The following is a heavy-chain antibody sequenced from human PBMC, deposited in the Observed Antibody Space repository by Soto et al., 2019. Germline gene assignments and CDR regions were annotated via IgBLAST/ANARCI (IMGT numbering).Heavy chain of an antibody. CDR3: ARSLRTQYFDWLLDKTNWFDP. CDR2: ISAIVGNT. V-gene: IGHV3-23*01. CDR1: GFTFSSYA. D-gene: IGHD3-9*01. J-gene: IGHJ5*02. Sequence: PGGSLRLSCAASGFTFSSYALNWVRQAPGKGLEKVSAISAIVGNTYYAESFKGRFTISRDKSTNTLYLEMSSLRAEDTAVYYCARSLRTQYFDWLLDKTNWFDPWGQGTLVTVSS.